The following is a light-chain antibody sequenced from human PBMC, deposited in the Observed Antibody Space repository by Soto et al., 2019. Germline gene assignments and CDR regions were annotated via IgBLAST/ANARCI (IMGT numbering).Light chain of an antibody. CDR3: QQRRSWPLT. CDR2: DAS. V-gene: IGKV3-11*01. Sequence: TVLTQSPATLPLSPGERDILSCRASQSVSTYLAWYQRKPDQAPRLLISDASNRATGIPARFSGSGSGTDFTLTISSLEPEDFAVYYCQQRRSWPLTFGGGTKVEIK. CDR1: QSVSTY. J-gene: IGKJ4*01.